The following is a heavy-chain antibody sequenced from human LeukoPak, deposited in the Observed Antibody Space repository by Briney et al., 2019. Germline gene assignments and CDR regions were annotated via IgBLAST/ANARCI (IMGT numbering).Heavy chain of an antibody. CDR2: IRRKASGETT. D-gene: IGHD3-10*01. Sequence: GGSLRLSCTASGFIFADYSMRWVRQAPGKGLEWLSLIRRKASGETTEYAASVKGRFTISRDDSKSIAYLQMNSLKTEDAAIYYCTRLMSGSGTGYYFDYWGQGTLVTVSS. CDR1: GFIFADYS. CDR3: TRLMSGSGTGYYFDY. V-gene: IGHV3-49*04. J-gene: IGHJ4*02.